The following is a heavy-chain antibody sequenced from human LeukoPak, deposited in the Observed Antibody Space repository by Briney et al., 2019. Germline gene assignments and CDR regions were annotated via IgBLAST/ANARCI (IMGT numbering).Heavy chain of an antibody. Sequence: PGGSLRLSCAASGFSFSRYSMNWVRQAPGQGLEWVSSISTSGDSTYYAGSVKGRFTISRDNAENSLFLQMSSLRVDDTAVYYCARGLAVAGDYWGQGALVAVSS. J-gene: IGHJ4*02. D-gene: IGHD6-19*01. CDR1: GFSFSRYS. V-gene: IGHV3-21*01. CDR2: ISTSGDST. CDR3: ARGLAVAGDY.